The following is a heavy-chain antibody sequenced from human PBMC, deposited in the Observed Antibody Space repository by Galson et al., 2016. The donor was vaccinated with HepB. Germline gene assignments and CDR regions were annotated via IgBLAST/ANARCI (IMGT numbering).Heavy chain of an antibody. Sequence: SLRLSCAASGFTFSDYGIHRVRQAPGKGLEWVAFIWYDGSSKYYADSVKGRFTISRNNSKNTIYLQMSSLRAEDTALYYCAREAYSTSSGRLEYWGQGILATVSS. CDR2: IWYDGSSK. D-gene: IGHD6-6*01. CDR1: GFTFSDYG. CDR3: AREAYSTSSGRLEY. J-gene: IGHJ4*02. V-gene: IGHV3-33*01.